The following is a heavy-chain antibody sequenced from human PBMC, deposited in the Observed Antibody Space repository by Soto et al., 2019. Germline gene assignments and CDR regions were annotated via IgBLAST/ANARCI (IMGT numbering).Heavy chain of an antibody. J-gene: IGHJ2*01. D-gene: IGHD3-9*01. CDR2: IYDRGSI. CDR1: GGSFSGYY. Sequence: QVQLQQWGAGPLRPLETLSLTCGVSGGSFSGYYWAWIRQSPGKGLEGIGEIYDRGSINYSPSLKSRGCISVDKSTNHYSLNLWSVTAAYSTVYYCARESNDILTGPSWVWYFELCGRGTLVPVSS. V-gene: IGHV4-34*01. CDR3: ARESNDILTGPSWVWYFEL.